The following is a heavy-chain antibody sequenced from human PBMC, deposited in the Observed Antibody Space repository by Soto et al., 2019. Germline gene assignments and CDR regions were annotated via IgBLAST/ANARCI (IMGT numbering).Heavy chain of an antibody. J-gene: IGHJ4*02. CDR2: VSYSGST. D-gene: IGHD2-21*02. CDR1: GVSISSGDYY. CDR3: ASSPGTYCGGDCYYYYFDY. Sequence: QVQLLESGPGLVKPSQTLSLTCTVSGVSISSGDYYWSWFRQPPGKGLEWIGYVSYSGSTYYNPSLKSRVAVSLDTSKNQFSLRLNSVAAADTAVYFCASSPGTYCGGDCYYYYFDYWGQGTLVTVSS. V-gene: IGHV4-30-4*01.